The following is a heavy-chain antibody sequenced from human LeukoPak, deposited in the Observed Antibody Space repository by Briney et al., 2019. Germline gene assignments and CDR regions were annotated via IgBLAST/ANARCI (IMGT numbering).Heavy chain of an antibody. CDR3: ARGSRRGDYVDY. CDR1: GYTFTSYY. D-gene: IGHD4-17*01. Sequence: ASVKVSCKASGYTFTSYYMHWVRQAPGQGLEWMGWINPNSGGTNYVQKFQGRVTMTRDTSISTAYMELSRLRSDDTAVYYCARGSRRGDYVDYWGQGTLVTVSS. CDR2: INPNSGGT. V-gene: IGHV1-2*02. J-gene: IGHJ4*02.